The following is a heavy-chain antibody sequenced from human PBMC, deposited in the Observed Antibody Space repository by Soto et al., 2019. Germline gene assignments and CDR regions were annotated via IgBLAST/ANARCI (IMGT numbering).Heavy chain of an antibody. D-gene: IGHD6-13*01. J-gene: IGHJ4*02. V-gene: IGHV1-69*13. CDR1: GGTFSSCA. CDR3: ARGPAAAGISHFDY. Sequence: GASVKVSCKASGGTFSSCAISWVRQAPGQGLEWMGGIIPIFGTANYAQKFQGRVTITADESTSTAYMELRSLRSEDTAAYYCARGPAAAGISHFDYWGQGTLVTVSS. CDR2: IIPIFGTA.